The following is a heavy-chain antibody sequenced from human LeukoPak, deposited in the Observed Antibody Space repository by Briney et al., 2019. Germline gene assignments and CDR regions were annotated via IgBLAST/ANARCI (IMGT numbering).Heavy chain of an antibody. D-gene: IGHD2-15*01. Sequence: ASVKVSCKASGYTFTSYAMHWVRQAPGQRLEWMGWINAGNGNTKYSQKFRGRVTITRDTSASTAYMELSSLRSEDTAVYYCARGYPAVAFDIWGQGTMVTVSS. CDR2: INAGNGNT. V-gene: IGHV1-3*01. J-gene: IGHJ3*02. CDR3: ARGYPAVAFDI. CDR1: GYTFTSYA.